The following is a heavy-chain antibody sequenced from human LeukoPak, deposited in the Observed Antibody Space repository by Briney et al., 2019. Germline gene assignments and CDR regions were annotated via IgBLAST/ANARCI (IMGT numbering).Heavy chain of an antibody. D-gene: IGHD3-10*02. CDR2: ICNSGSTI. Sequence: GGSLRLSRAPSGLTLRRFEMIGVAPAPGGGLGGGSYICNSGSTIYSAHPAKGRLTISRDNAKNSLYLKMSSLRAEDTAVEYCAELGITMIGGVWGKGTTVTISS. V-gene: IGHV3-48*03. CDR1: GLTLRRFE. CDR3: AELGITMIGGV. J-gene: IGHJ6*04.